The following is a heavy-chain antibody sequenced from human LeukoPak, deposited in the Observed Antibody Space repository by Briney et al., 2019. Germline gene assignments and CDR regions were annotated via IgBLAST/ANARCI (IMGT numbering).Heavy chain of an antibody. D-gene: IGHD6-19*01. Sequence: EGSVSVSCPASGFTFSNYAMNWVRQAAGKGLAWVSTSSGSGITTYYADSVKGRSTISRDNSKNTLYLQMNSLRAEETAVYYCAKGIYSSGWTYFDGWGHGTLVTASS. J-gene: IGHJ4*01. CDR1: GFTFSNYA. V-gene: IGHV3-23*01. CDR2: SSGSGITT. CDR3: AKGIYSSGWTYFDG.